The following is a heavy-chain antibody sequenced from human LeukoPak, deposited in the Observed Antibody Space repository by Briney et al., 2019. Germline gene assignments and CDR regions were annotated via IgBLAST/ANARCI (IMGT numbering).Heavy chain of an antibody. V-gene: IGHV3-48*04. D-gene: IGHD1-26*01. J-gene: IGHJ4*02. CDR3: ARDRPTVGATTFDY. Sequence: GGSLRLSCAASGFTFSSYSMNWFRQAPGKGLEWVSYISSSSSTIYYADSVKARFTISRDNAKNSLYLQMNSLRAEDTAVYYCARDRPTVGATTFDYWGQGTLVTVSS. CDR2: ISSSSSTI. CDR1: GFTFSSYS.